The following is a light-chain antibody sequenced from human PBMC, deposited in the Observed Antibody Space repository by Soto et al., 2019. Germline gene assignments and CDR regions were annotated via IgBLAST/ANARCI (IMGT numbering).Light chain of an antibody. Sequence: QSALTQPRSVSGSPGQSVIISCTGTSSDVGGYNRVSWFQQHPGKAPKLIIFDVTTRPSGVPDRFSGSKSGNTASLTISGLQAEDEADYYCCSYAGTYTDVFGTGTKLTVL. CDR1: SSDVGGYNR. J-gene: IGLJ1*01. CDR2: DVT. CDR3: CSYAGTYTDV. V-gene: IGLV2-11*01.